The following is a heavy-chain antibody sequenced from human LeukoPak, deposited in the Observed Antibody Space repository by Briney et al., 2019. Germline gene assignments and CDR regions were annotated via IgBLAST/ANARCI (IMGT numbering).Heavy chain of an antibody. CDR2: IKSKTDGGTT. CDR1: GFTFSNAW. Sequence: GGSLRLSCAASGFTFSNAWMNWVRQAPGKGPEWVGRIKSKTDGGTTDYAAPVKGRFTISRDDSKNTLYLQMNRLKTGDTAVYYCTTDTLLLWFGIYFDYWGQGTLVTVSS. D-gene: IGHD3-10*01. J-gene: IGHJ4*02. CDR3: TTDTLLLWFGIYFDY. V-gene: IGHV3-15*07.